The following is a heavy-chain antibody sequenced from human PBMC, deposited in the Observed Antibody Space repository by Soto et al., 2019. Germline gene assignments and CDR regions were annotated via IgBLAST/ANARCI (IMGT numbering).Heavy chain of an antibody. CDR2: ISGSGGST. D-gene: IGHD6-19*01. V-gene: IGHV3-23*01. CDR1: GFTLRSYA. CDR3: AKTTESSGWYGAFDI. Sequence: EVQLLESGGGLIQPGGSLRLSCAASGFTLRSYAMSWVRQAPGKGLEWVSAISGSGGSTYYADSVKGRFTISRDNSQNTLYLQMNSLRADDTAVYYCAKTTESSGWYGAFDIWGQGTMVTVSS. J-gene: IGHJ3*02.